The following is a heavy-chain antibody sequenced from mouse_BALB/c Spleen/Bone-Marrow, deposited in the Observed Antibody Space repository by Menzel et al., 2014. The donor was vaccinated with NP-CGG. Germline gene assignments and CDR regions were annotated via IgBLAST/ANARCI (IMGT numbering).Heavy chain of an antibody. Sequence: LVESGAELVRPGSSVKISCKSSGYSFSNYWMNWMKQRPGQGLEWIGQIYPGDGDTNYNGKFKGKATLTADKSSSTAYTQLSSLTSEDSAVYFCASRGDYSYAMDYWGQGTSVTVSS. CDR2: IYPGDGDT. J-gene: IGHJ4*01. CDR1: GYSFSNYW. D-gene: IGHD1-1*01. CDR3: ASRGDYSYAMDY. V-gene: IGHV1-80*01.